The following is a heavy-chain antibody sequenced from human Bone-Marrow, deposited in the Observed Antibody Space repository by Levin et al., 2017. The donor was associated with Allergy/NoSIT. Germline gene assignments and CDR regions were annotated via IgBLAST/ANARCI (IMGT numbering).Heavy chain of an antibody. CDR1: GFTFSSYA. D-gene: IGHD3-22*01. J-gene: IGHJ4*02. V-gene: IGHV3-23*01. Sequence: HAGGSLRLSCAASGFTFSSYAMSWVRQSPGKGMEWVSAIRGGGETTFYADSVRGRFTISRDNSKNTLFLQMNSLRAEDTAVYFCARDLRWYYSDSAGYYWDSWGQGTQVTVSS. CDR2: IRGGGETT. CDR3: ARDLRWYYSDSAGYYWDS.